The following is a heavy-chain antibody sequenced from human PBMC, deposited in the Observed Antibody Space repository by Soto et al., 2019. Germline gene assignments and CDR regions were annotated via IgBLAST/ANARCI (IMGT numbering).Heavy chain of an antibody. CDR2: FDPEDGET. D-gene: IGHD5-12*01. CDR1: GYTLTELS. Sequence: GASVKVSCKVSGYTLTELSMHWVRQVPGKGLEWMGGFDPEDGETIYAQKFQGRVTMTEDTSTDTAYMELSSLRSEDTAVYYCATGLDIVATIPDYWGQGTLVTVSS. V-gene: IGHV1-24*01. CDR3: ATGLDIVATIPDY. J-gene: IGHJ4*02.